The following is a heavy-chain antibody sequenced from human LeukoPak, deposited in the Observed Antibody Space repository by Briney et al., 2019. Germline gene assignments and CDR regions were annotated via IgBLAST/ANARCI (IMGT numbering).Heavy chain of an antibody. CDR3: ARLELRYGAFDI. CDR2: IYYSGST. J-gene: IGHJ3*02. D-gene: IGHD1-7*01. CDR1: GGSISSYY. V-gene: IGHV4-59*08. Sequence: SETLSLTCTGSGGSISSYYWSWIRQPPGKGLEWIGYIYYSGSTNYNPSLKSRVTISVDTSKNQFSLKLSSVTAADTAVYYCARLELRYGAFDIWGQGTMVTVSS.